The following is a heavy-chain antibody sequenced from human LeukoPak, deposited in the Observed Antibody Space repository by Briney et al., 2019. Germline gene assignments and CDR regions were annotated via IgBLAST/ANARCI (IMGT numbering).Heavy chain of an antibody. D-gene: IGHD7-27*01. J-gene: IGHJ4*02. CDR3: ARGMAATGGIFDY. V-gene: IGHV4-31*03. CDR2: IYYSGST. Sequence: SETLSLTCTVSGGSISSGGYYWSWIRQHPGKGLEWIGYIYYSGSTYYNPSLKSRVTISVDTSMNQFSLKLSSVTAADTAVYHCARGMAATGGIFDYWGQGTLVTVSS. CDR1: GGSISSGGYY.